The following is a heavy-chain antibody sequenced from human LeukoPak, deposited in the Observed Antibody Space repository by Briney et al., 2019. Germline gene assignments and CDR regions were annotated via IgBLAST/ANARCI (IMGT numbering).Heavy chain of an antibody. D-gene: IGHD2-8*01. CDR1: GFTFSSYA. CDR2: IYYSGST. Sequence: PGGSLRLSCAASGFTFSSYAMSWIRQPPGKGLEWIGYIYYSGSTNYNPSLKSRVTISVDTSKNQFSLKLSSVTAADTAVYYCARVGYCTNGVCPVGFYYYYGMDVWGQGTTVTVSS. J-gene: IGHJ6*02. CDR3: ARVGYCTNGVCPVGFYYYYGMDV. V-gene: IGHV4-59*01.